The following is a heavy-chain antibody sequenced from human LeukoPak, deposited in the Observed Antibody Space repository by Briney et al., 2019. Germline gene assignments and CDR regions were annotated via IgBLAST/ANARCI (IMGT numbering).Heavy chain of an antibody. CDR3: AREGSSSSFYFDY. D-gene: IGHD6-6*01. CDR1: EFTFSGYH. Sequence: GGSLRLSCAASEFTFSGYHMNWIRQAPGKGLEWISHISNTGSTIYYADSVKGRFTISRDNAKNSLYLQVKSLRVEDTGVYSCAREGSSSSFYFDYWGQGTLVTVSS. J-gene: IGHJ4*02. CDR2: ISNTGSTI. V-gene: IGHV3-11*04.